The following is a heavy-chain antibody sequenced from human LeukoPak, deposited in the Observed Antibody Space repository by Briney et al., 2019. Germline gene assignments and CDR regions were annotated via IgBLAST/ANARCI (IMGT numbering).Heavy chain of an antibody. V-gene: IGHV4-4*02. D-gene: IGHD1-26*01. Sequence: SGTLSLTCAVSGGSLGSSNWWSWVRQPPGKGLEWIGEIYYSGSTNYNPSLKSRVTISVDNSKNQFSLKLSSVTAADTAVYYCARSVSGSYGAFDIWGQGTMVTVSS. CDR3: ARSVSGSYGAFDI. CDR1: GGSLGSSNW. J-gene: IGHJ3*02. CDR2: IYYSGST.